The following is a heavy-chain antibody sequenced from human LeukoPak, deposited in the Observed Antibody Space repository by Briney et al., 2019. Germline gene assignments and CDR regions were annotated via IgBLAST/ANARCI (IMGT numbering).Heavy chain of an antibody. V-gene: IGHV4-59*01. CDR1: GGSISSYY. CDR3: ARGSVYFDS. CDR2: ISYTGST. Sequence: SQTLSLTCTVSGGSISSYYVSWIRQPPGKGLEWIGHISYTGSTDYNPSLKGRVTISVDMSKNQFSLKVSSVTAADTAVYYCARGSVYFDSWGQGTLVTVSS. J-gene: IGHJ4*02.